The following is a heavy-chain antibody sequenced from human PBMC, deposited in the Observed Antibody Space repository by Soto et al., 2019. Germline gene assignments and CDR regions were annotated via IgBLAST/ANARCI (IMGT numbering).Heavy chain of an antibody. V-gene: IGHV3-74*01. Sequence: GGSLILSCAASGFTFSSYWMHWVRQAPGKGLVWVSRINSDGSSTSYADSVEGRFTTCRDNAKNPLYLQMNSLGAEDTAVYYCARPGSPNYYGSGSFHGMDVWGQGTTVTVSS. J-gene: IGHJ6*02. CDR1: GFTFSSYW. CDR2: INSDGSST. D-gene: IGHD3-10*01. CDR3: ARPGSPNYYGSGSFHGMDV.